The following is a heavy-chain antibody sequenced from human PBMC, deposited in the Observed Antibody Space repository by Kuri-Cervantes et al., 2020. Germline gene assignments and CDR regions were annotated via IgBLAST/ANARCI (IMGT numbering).Heavy chain of an antibody. V-gene: IGHV3-49*03. Sequence: GESLKISCTASGFTFGDYAMSWFRQAPGKGLEWVGFIRSKAYGGTTEYAASVKGRFTISRDDSKSIAYLQMNSLKTEDTAVYYCTRHTGFSSTSSYYYYMDVWGKGTTVTV. J-gene: IGHJ6*03. CDR1: GFTFGDYA. D-gene: IGHD2-2*01. CDR3: TRHTGFSSTSSYYYYMDV. CDR2: IRSKAYGGTT.